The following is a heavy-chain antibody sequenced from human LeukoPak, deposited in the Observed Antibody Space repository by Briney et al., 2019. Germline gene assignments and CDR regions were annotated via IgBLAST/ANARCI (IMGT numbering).Heavy chain of an antibody. CDR3: AKVGQDYYGSGSYSHMDV. CDR1: GFTFSSYA. D-gene: IGHD3-10*01. V-gene: IGHV3-23*01. Sequence: GGSLRLSCAASGFTFSSYAMSWVRQAPGKGLEWVSGSSGSDGSTYYADSVKGRFTISRDNSKNTLYLQMNSLRAEDTAVYYCAKVGQDYYGSGSYSHMDVWGKGTTVTVSS. J-gene: IGHJ6*03. CDR2: SSGSDGST.